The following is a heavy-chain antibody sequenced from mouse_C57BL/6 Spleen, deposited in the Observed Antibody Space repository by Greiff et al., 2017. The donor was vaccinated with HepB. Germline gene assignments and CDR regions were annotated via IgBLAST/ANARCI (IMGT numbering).Heavy chain of an antibody. CDR1: GFTFSDYG. Sequence: EVKLVESGGGLVKPGGSLKLSCAASGFTFSDYGMHWVRQAPEKGLEWVAYISSGSSTIYYADTVKGRFTISRDNAKNTLFLQMTSLRSEDTAMYYCARDTTVVAPDYWGQGTTLTVSS. V-gene: IGHV5-17*01. CDR3: ARDTTVVAPDY. D-gene: IGHD1-1*01. CDR2: ISSGSSTI. J-gene: IGHJ2*01.